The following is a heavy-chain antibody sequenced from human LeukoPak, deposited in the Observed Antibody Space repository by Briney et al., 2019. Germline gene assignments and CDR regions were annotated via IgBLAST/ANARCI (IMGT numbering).Heavy chain of an antibody. V-gene: IGHV3-11*06. J-gene: IGHJ4*02. CDR3: ARGRGGTYPPGIY. D-gene: IGHD1-26*01. Sequence: EGSLRLSCAVSQFSISDYYMSWIRQAPGKGLEWLSSISSKGDHTNYADSVKGRFVISRDNVKNVLYLQMNNLGAEDTAVYYCARGRGGTYPPGIYWGQGTLVTVSS. CDR1: QFSISDYY. CDR2: ISSKGDHT.